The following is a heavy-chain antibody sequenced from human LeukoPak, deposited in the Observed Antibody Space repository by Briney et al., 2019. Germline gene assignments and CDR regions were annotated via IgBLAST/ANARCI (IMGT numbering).Heavy chain of an antibody. CDR1: GFTFSSYE. CDR3: AREGSYYFDY. D-gene: IGHD1-26*01. Sequence: GGSLRLSCAASGFTFSSYEMIWVRQAPGKRLEWISYISSSSGNTIYYADSVTGRFTISRDNAKNSLYLQMNSLRAEDTAVYYCAREGSYYFDYWGQGILVTVSS. V-gene: IGHV3-48*03. J-gene: IGHJ4*02. CDR2: ISSSSGNTI.